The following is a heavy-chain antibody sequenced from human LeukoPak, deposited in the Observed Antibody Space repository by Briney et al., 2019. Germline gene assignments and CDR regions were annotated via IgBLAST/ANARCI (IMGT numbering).Heavy chain of an antibody. CDR1: GYTFTSYD. J-gene: IGHJ3*02. CDR2: MNPNSGNT. CDR3: ARSPLGSDAFDI. Sequence: ASVKVSCKASGYTFTSYDINWVRQATGQGLEWMGWMNPNSGNTGYAQKFQGRVTMTRNTSISTAYMELSSLRSKDTAVYYCARSPLGSDAFDIWGQGTMVTVSS. D-gene: IGHD3-16*01. V-gene: IGHV1-8*01.